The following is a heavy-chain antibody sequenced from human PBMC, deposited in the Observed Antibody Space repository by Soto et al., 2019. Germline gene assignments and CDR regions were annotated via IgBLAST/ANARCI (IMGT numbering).Heavy chain of an antibody. CDR2: ISGSGGSA. D-gene: IGHD6-13*01. Sequence: EVQLLESGGGLVQPGGSLRLSCAASGFTFSSYAMSWVRQAPGKGLEWVSGISGSGGSAYYADSVKGRLTISRDNSKNLLSLQMNILRGEDTAVYSCAKGGSVAATGPTSFDYWGQGTLVTVSS. CDR3: AKGGSVAATGPTSFDY. J-gene: IGHJ4*02. CDR1: GFTFSSYA. V-gene: IGHV3-23*01.